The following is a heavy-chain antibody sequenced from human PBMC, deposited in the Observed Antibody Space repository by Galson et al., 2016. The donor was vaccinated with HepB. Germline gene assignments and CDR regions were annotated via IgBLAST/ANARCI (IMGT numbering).Heavy chain of an antibody. D-gene: IGHD3-3*01. V-gene: IGHV3-23*01. CDR2: IRGSGGST. CDR1: GFTFSIYA. Sequence: SLRLSCAASGFTFSIYALSWVRQAPGKGLEWVSAIRGSGGSTYSADSVKGRFTISRDNSKTTLYLQMNSLRAEDTAVYYCANLAGSSDLWSGKSAFDLWGRGTLVTVSS. J-gene: IGHJ2*01. CDR3: ANLAGSSDLWSGKSAFDL.